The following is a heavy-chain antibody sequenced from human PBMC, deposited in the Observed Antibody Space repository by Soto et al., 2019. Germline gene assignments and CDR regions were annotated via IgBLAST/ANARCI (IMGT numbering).Heavy chain of an antibody. D-gene: IGHD1-26*01. Sequence: SETLSLTCVVSGGSISSTNYWTWIRQPPGKGLEWIGYISHNGITKYNPSLKSRLTISLVRSKSQFSLRLTSATAADTAIYYCGRHDLEGMGASIAAPIDFWGPGALVTVSS. CDR1: GGSISSTNY. CDR3: GRHDLEGMGASIAAPIDF. CDR2: ISHNGIT. V-gene: IGHV4-59*08. J-gene: IGHJ4*02.